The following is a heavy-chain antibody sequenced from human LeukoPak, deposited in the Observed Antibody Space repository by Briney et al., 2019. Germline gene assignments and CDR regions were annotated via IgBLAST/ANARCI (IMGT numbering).Heavy chain of an antibody. CDR2: IYYSGST. D-gene: IGHD1-1*01. CDR3: ARVPNPKGVSGFDP. V-gene: IGHV4-59*01. Sequence: PSETLSLNCPVSGGSINCYYWGWIRQPPGEGPEWIWYIYYSGSTNYNPSLKSRVTISVDTSKNQFSLKLSSVTAADTAVYYCARVPNPKGVSGFDPWGQGTLVTVSS. J-gene: IGHJ5*02. CDR1: GGSINCYY.